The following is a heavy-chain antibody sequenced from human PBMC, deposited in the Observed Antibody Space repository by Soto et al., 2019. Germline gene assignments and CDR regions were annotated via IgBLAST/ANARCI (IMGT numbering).Heavy chain of an antibody. CDR1: GFTFNSYA. CDR2: ISGSAGGT. J-gene: IGHJ6*02. V-gene: IGHV3-23*01. D-gene: IGHD2-21*02. Sequence: GGSLRLSCVGSGFTFNSYALNWVRQAPGKGLEWVSGISGSAGGTYYADSVKGRFTISRDNSKNTLYLQMNSLRPEDTAVYYCAKGLAYCGGDCYSGYYYIMDVWGQGTTVTVSS. CDR3: AKGLAYCGGDCYSGYYYIMDV.